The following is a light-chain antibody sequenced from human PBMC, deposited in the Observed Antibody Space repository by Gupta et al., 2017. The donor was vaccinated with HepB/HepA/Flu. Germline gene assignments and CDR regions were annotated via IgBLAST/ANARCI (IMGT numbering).Light chain of an antibody. Sequence: QSALTQPASVSGSTGQSITISCTGTTSDVGGYDYVSWYQQHPGKAPKLMIYAVNNRPSGVSNRFSGSKSGNSASLTISGLQAEDEADYYCSSYTTSSTLFGGGTKLTVL. J-gene: IGLJ2*01. V-gene: IGLV2-14*03. CDR2: AVN. CDR3: SSYTTSSTL. CDR1: TSDVGGYDY.